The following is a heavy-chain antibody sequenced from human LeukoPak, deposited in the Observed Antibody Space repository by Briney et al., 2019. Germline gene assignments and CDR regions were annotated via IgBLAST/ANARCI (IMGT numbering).Heavy chain of an antibody. D-gene: IGHD5-12*01. CDR3: ARDNGGYDYYYYYGMDV. CDR2: ITSSSSYI. J-gene: IGHJ6*02. CDR1: GFSVSSNY. V-gene: IGHV3-21*01. Sequence: GGSLRLSCAASGFSVSSNYMSWVRQAPGKGLEWVSSITSSSSYIYYADSVKGRFSISRGNAKNSLYLQMNSLRAEDTAVYYCARDNGGYDYYYYYGMDVWGQGTTVTVSS.